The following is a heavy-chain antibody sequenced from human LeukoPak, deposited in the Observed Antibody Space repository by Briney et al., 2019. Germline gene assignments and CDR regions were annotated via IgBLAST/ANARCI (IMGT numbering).Heavy chain of an antibody. CDR3: GGLAVFDY. J-gene: IGHJ4*02. V-gene: IGHV3-30*02. CDR2: IRSDGSDK. Sequence: GSLRLSCAASGFTFSNYDMHWARQAPGKGLEWVTFIRSDGSDKYYADSVKGRFTISRDNSRNTLYLQMNSLRPEDTAVYYCGGLAVFDYWGQGTLVTVSS. D-gene: IGHD2-15*01. CDR1: GFTFSNYD.